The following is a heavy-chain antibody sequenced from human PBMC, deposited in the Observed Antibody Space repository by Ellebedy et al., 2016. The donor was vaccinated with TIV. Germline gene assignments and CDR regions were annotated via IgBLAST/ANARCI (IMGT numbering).Heavy chain of an antibody. J-gene: IGHJ4*02. CDR2: ISYDGNSK. V-gene: IGHV3-30-3*01. D-gene: IGHD6-19*01. CDR3: ARDMEKSSGWYGGAAY. Sequence: PGGSLRLSCAASGFTFSSYDMHWVRKAPGKGLEGVAVISYDGNSKYYADSVKGRFTISRDNSMTTLYLKMNSLSAEDTAVYYCARDMEKSSGWYGGAAYWGQGTLVTVSS. CDR1: GFTFSSYD.